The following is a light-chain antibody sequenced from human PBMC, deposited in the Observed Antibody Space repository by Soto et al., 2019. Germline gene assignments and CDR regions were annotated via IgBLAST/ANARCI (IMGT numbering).Light chain of an antibody. CDR3: SSYAGSNNLVV. V-gene: IGLV2-8*01. CDR2: EVS. J-gene: IGLJ2*01. CDR1: SSDVGGYNY. Sequence: QLVLTQPPSASGSPGQSVTISCTGTSSDVGGYNYVSWYQQHPGKAPKLMIYEVSKRPSGVPDCFSGSKSGNTASLTVSGLQAEDEADYYCSSYAGSNNLVVFGGGTKLTVL.